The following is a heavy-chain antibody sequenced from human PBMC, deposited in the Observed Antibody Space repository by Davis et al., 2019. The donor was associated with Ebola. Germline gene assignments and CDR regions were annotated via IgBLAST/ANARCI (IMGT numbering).Heavy chain of an antibody. CDR1: GYTFTSYA. CDR3: ARANYYDSSGYLRI. CDR2: INAGNGNT. J-gene: IGHJ3*02. Sequence: AASVKVSCKASGYTFTSYAIHWVRQAPGQRLEWMGWINAGNGNTKYSQKFQGRVTITRDTSASTAYMEMSSLRSEDTAVFYCARANYYDSSGYLRIWGQGTMVTVSS. V-gene: IGHV1-3*01. D-gene: IGHD3-22*01.